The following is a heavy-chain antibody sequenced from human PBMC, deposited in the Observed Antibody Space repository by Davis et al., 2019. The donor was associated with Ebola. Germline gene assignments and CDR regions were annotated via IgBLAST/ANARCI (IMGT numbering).Heavy chain of an antibody. D-gene: IGHD1-20*01. J-gene: IGHJ3*02. CDR1: GYSFTTYW. Sequence: KVSCKASGYSFTTYWIVWVRQMPGKGLECMGIIFPGDSDTRYNPSFQGQVTISADKSINTAYLQWGRLKASDTAMYYCATLRRTITGMDDAFDIWGQGTLVTVSS. CDR2: IFPGDSDT. CDR3: ATLRRTITGMDDAFDI. V-gene: IGHV5-51*01.